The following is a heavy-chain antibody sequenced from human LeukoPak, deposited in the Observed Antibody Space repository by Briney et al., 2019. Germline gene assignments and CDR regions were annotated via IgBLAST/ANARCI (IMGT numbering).Heavy chain of an antibody. V-gene: IGHV3-15*05. J-gene: IGHJ4*02. CDR3: ATGGYFLDY. Sequence: PGGSLRLSCVVSGFTFSLYWMNWVRQAPGKGLEWVGRVKSKADGGTIDYAAPVKGRFTISRDDSKNTVYLQMNSLKTEDTAVYYCATGGYFLDYWGQGTPVTVSS. D-gene: IGHD2/OR15-2a*01. CDR1: GFTFSLYW. CDR2: VKSKADGGTI.